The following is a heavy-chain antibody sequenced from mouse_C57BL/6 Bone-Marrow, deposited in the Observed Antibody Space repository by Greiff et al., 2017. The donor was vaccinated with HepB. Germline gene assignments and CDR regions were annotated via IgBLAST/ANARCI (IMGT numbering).Heavy chain of an antibody. V-gene: IGHV14-4*01. CDR3: TTDYYGNSLYAMDY. CDR1: GFNIKDDY. Sequence: VQLQQSGAELVRPGASVKLSCTASGFNIKDDYMHWVKQRPEQGLEWIGWIDPENGDTEYASKFQGKATITADTSSNTAYLQLSSLTSEDTAVYYCTTDYYGNSLYAMDYWGQGTSVTVSS. CDR2: IDPENGDT. D-gene: IGHD2-1*01. J-gene: IGHJ4*01.